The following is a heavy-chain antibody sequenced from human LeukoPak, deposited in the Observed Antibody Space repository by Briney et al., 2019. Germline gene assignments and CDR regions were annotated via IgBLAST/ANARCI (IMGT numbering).Heavy chain of an antibody. J-gene: IGHJ4*02. CDR2: IYYSGST. D-gene: IGHD3-10*01. CDR1: GGSISSYY. V-gene: IGHV4-59*01. CDR3: ARGYGSGSYDY. Sequence: SETLSLTCTVSGGSISSYYWSWIRQPPGKGLEWIGYIYYSGSTNYNPSLKSRVTISVDTSKNQFSLKLSSVAAADTAVYYCARGYGSGSYDYWGQGTLVTVSS.